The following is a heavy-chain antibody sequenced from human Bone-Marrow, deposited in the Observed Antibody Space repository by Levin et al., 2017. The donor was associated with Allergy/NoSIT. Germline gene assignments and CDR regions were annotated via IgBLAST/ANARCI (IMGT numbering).Heavy chain of an antibody. CDR1: GDTLTTYD. V-gene: IGHV1-8*01. D-gene: IGHD3-3*01. CDR3: ARSPEYDFWRNYFAGNWFDP. Sequence: AASVKVSCRASGDTLTTYDMNWVRQSTGQGLEWMGWMDPNSGATGYAKKFQGRVTMTWNTSTSTAYMELSSLTSEDTAVYYCARSPEYDFWRNYFAGNWFDPWGQGTLVTVSS. J-gene: IGHJ5*02. CDR2: MDPNSGAT.